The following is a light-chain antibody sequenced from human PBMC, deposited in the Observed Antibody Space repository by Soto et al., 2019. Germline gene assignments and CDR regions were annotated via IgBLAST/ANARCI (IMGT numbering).Light chain of an antibody. CDR2: GAS. J-gene: IGKJ4*01. Sequence: EIVLTQSPGTLSLSPGERATLSCRASQSVSSNYLAWYQQKPGQAPRLLIYGASSRATGIPDRFSGSGSGTDFTLTISRLEPEDFDVYHCQQDGSSPLTFGGGTKVEIK. V-gene: IGKV3-20*01. CDR3: QQDGSSPLT. CDR1: QSVSSNY.